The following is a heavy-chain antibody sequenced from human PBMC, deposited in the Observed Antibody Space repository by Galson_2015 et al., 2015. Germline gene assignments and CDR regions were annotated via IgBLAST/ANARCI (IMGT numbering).Heavy chain of an antibody. CDR3: AKTKGSSGWYYFDY. CDR1: GFTFTDYV. V-gene: IGHV3-30*18. Sequence: SCAASGFTFTDYVIHWVRQTPGKGLEWVAGISYDGGSKYYADSVKGRFTISRDNSRKTLSLQMDSLRAEDTALYYCAKTKGSSGWYYFDYWGQGTLVTVSS. J-gene: IGHJ4*02. CDR2: ISYDGGSK. D-gene: IGHD6-19*01.